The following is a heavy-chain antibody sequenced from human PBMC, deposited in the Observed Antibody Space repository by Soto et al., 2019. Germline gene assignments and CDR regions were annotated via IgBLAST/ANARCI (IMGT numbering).Heavy chain of an antibody. CDR1: GGSISSYY. J-gene: IGHJ6*03. CDR3: AREMGIGMDV. Sequence: SETLSLTCTVSGGSISSYYWSWIRQPPGKGLEWIGYIYYSGSTNYNPSLKSRVTISVDTSKNQFSLKLSSVTAADTAVYYCAREMGIGMDVWGKGTTVTVSS. V-gene: IGHV4-59*01. CDR2: IYYSGST. D-gene: IGHD7-27*01.